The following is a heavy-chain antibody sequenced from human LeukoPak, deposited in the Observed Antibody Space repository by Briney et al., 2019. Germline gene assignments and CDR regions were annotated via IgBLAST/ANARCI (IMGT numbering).Heavy chain of an antibody. D-gene: IGHD3-10*01. V-gene: IGHV4-59*01. Sequence: SETLSLTCTVSGGSITSYYWSWIRQPPGKGLEWIGYIYYNGSTNYNPSLKSRATISVDTSKNQFSLKLNSVTAADTAMYYCARFPGSGSYYSGVDYWGQGTLVTVSS. CDR1: GGSITSYY. CDR2: IYYNGST. CDR3: ARFPGSGSYYSGVDY. J-gene: IGHJ4*02.